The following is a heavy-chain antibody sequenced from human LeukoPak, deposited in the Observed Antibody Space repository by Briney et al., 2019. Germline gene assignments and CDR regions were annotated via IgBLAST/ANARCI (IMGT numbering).Heavy chain of an antibody. CDR1: GFTFSSYA. D-gene: IGHD3-22*01. J-gene: IGHJ4*02. CDR3: ARVGFDNYYDSSGQQLYYFDY. CDR2: ISGSGGNT. Sequence: GGSLRLSCAASGFTFSSYAMSWVRQAPGKGLEWVSAISGSGGNTYNADSVKGRFTISRDNSKNTLYLQMNSLRAEDTAVYYCARVGFDNYYDSSGQQLYYFDYWGQGTLVTVSS. V-gene: IGHV3-23*01.